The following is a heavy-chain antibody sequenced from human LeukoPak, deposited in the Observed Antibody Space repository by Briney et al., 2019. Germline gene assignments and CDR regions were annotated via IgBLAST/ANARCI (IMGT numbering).Heavy chain of an antibody. CDR1: GYTFTSYY. D-gene: IGHD6-13*01. CDR3: ARGTRSIAAAATRVYYFDY. CDR2: INPNSGNT. V-gene: IGHV1-8*01. J-gene: IGHJ4*02. Sequence: ASVKVSCKASGYTFTSYYINRVRQATGQGLEWMGWINPNSGNTGYAQKFQGRVTMTRNTSISTAYMELSSLRSEDTAVYYCARGTRSIAAAATRVYYFDYWGQGTLVTVSS.